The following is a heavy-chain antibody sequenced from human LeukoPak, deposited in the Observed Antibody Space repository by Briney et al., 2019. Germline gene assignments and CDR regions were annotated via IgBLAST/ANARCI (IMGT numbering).Heavy chain of an antibody. V-gene: IGHV3-23*01. CDR1: GFTFDDYG. Sequence: GGSLRLSCAASGFTFDDYGMSWVRQAPGKGLEWVSAISGSGGSTYYADSVKGRFTISRDNSKNTLYLQMNSLRAEDTAVYYCATYRRLPSFDYWGQGTLVTVSS. D-gene: IGHD2-15*01. CDR3: ATYRRLPSFDY. J-gene: IGHJ4*02. CDR2: ISGSGGST.